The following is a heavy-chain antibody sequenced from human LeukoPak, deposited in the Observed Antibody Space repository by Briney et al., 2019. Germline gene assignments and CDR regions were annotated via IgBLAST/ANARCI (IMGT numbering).Heavy chain of an antibody. CDR1: GFTFSSYA. J-gene: IGHJ4*02. Sequence: GGSLRLSCAASGFTFSSYAMHWVRQAPGKGLEWVAVISYDGSNKYYADSVKGRFTISRDNSKNTLYLQMNSLRAEDTAVYYCARDAASSSWLRGDYWGQGTLATVSS. V-gene: IGHV3-30-3*01. CDR2: ISYDGSNK. CDR3: ARDAASSSWLRGDY. D-gene: IGHD6-13*01.